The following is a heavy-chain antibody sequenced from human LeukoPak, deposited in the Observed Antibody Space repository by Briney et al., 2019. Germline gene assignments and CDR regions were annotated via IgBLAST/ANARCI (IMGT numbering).Heavy chain of an antibody. CDR3: ARFDASGSCNAFDI. J-gene: IGHJ3*02. Sequence: SETLSLTCTVSGGSISSYYWSWIRQPPGKGLGWIGYIYYSGSTNYNPSLKSRVTMSVDTSKKQFSLKLSSVTAADTAVYYCARFDASGSCNAFDIWGQGTMVTVSS. D-gene: IGHD3-22*01. V-gene: IGHV4-59*01. CDR1: GGSISSYY. CDR2: IYYSGST.